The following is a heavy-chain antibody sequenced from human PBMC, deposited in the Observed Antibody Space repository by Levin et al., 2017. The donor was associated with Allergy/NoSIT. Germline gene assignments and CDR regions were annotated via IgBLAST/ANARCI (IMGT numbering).Heavy chain of an antibody. CDR2: IYHTGST. CDR3: ARVDPCSGPTCFTDWFFDL. Sequence: SQTLSLTCTVSAYSISSDFYWGWVRQPPGKGLEWIGTIYHTGSTNYNPSLKSRVILSVDTSKNQFSLKLSSVTAADTAVYYCARVDPCSGPTCFTDWFFDLWGRSTLVTVSS. V-gene: IGHV4-38-2*02. D-gene: IGHD2-2*02. J-gene: IGHJ2*01. CDR1: AYSISSDFY.